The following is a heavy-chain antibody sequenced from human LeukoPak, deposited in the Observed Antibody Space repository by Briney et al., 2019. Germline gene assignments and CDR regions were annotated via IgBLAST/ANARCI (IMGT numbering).Heavy chain of an antibody. CDR2: ISSSGSTI. D-gene: IGHD4-17*01. CDR1: GFTFSSYE. Sequence: GGSLRLSCAAPGFTFSSYEMNWVRQAPGKGLEWVSYISSSGSTIYYADSVKGRFTISRDNSKNTLYLQMNSLRVDDTAVYYCAKDTVTTSGYFDPWGQGTLVTVSS. J-gene: IGHJ5*02. CDR3: AKDTVTTSGYFDP. V-gene: IGHV3-48*03.